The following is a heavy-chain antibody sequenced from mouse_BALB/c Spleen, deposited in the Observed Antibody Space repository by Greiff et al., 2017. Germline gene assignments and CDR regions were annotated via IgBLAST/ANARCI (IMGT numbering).Heavy chain of an antibody. CDR1: GFSLTDYG. J-gene: IGHJ4*01. CDR2: IWGGGST. CDR3: AKYGGGNYGEYAMDY. D-gene: IGHD2-1*01. Sequence: QVQLQQSGPGLVAPSQSLSITCTVSGFSLTDYGVSWIRQPPGKGLEWLGVIWGGGSTYYNSALKSRLSISKDNSKSQVFLKMNSLQTDDTAMYYCAKYGGGNYGEYAMDYWGQGTSVTVSS. V-gene: IGHV2-6-5*01.